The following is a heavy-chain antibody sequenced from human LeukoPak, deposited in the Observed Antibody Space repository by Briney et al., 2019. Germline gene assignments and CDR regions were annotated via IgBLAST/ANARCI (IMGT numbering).Heavy chain of an antibody. J-gene: IGHJ4*02. V-gene: IGHV4-59*08. D-gene: IGHD3-22*01. CDR1: GGSISSYY. CDR3: ARNTYYYDSSGYYPYYFDY. CDR2: IYYSGST. Sequence: SETLSLTCAVSGGSISSYYWSWIRQPPGKGLEWIGYIYYSGSTNYNPSLKSRVTISADTSKNQFSLKLSSVTAADTAVYYCARNTYYYDSSGYYPYYFDYWGQGTLVTVSS.